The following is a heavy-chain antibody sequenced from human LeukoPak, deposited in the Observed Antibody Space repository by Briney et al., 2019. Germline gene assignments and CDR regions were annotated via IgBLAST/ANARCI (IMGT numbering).Heavy chain of an antibody. Sequence: PSETLSLTCTVSGGSVRSGGYYWSWIRQRPGKGLEWIGHISYTGTTYYNPSLESRVTISVDTSENQFSLALRSLTAADTAVYYCARAVGYCTNGVCYEEDYFYYMDVWGKGTTVTVAS. CDR1: GGSVRSGGYY. J-gene: IGHJ6*03. CDR3: ARAVGYCTNGVCYEEDYFYYMDV. CDR2: ISYTGTT. V-gene: IGHV4-31*03. D-gene: IGHD2-8*01.